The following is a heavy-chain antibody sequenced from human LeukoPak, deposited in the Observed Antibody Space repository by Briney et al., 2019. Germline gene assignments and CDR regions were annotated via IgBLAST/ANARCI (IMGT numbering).Heavy chain of an antibody. D-gene: IGHD3-10*01. V-gene: IGHV3-21*01. Sequence: GGSLRLSCAASGFTFSSYSMNWVRQAPGKGLEWVSSISSSSSYIYYADSVKGRFTISRDNAKNPLYLQMNSLRAEDTAVYYCARDPYYYGSGSYEGRFDYWGQGTLVTVSS. J-gene: IGHJ4*02. CDR1: GFTFSSYS. CDR3: ARDPYYYGSGSYEGRFDY. CDR2: ISSSSSYI.